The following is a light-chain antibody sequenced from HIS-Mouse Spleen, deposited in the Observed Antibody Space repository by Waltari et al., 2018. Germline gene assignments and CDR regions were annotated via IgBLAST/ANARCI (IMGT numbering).Light chain of an antibody. V-gene: IGLV6-57*04. Sequence: NFMLTQPHSVSESPGKTVTISCTRSRGSIASNYVQWYPQRPGSAPTTVIYEDNQRPSGVPDRFSGSIDSSSNSASLTISGLKTEDEADYYCQSYDSSNLVFGGGTKLTVL. J-gene: IGLJ3*02. CDR3: QSYDSSNLV. CDR2: EDN. CDR1: RGSIASNY.